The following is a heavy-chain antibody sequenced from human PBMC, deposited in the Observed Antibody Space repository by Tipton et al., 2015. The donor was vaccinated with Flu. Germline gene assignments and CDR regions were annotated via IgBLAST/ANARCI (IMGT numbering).Heavy chain of an antibody. CDR1: GGSFTSSY. CDR2: IYRTGTT. Sequence: TLSLTCSISGGSFTSSYCNWIRQSAGKGLEWIGRIYRTGTTNYNPSLESRATLSVDTSKKNYTLELRSVTAADTAVYYCARDEGGYTFDAFDIWGQGKMVTVSS. CDR3: ARDEGGYTFDAFDI. J-gene: IGHJ3*02. V-gene: IGHV4-4*07. D-gene: IGHD3-16*02.